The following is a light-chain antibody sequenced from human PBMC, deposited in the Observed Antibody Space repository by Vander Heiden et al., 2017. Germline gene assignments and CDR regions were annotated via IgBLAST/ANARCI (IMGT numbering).Light chain of an antibody. Sequence: SSELTQDPAVSVALGQTVRLTCQGDSLRSNYASWYQQKPGPAPVLVIYGKNTRPSGVPDRFSGSSTGNTASLTITGAQAEDEADYYCSSRDSSGNPSWVFGGGTKLTVL. J-gene: IGLJ3*02. V-gene: IGLV3-19*01. CDR2: GKN. CDR1: SLRSNY. CDR3: SSRDSSGNPSWV.